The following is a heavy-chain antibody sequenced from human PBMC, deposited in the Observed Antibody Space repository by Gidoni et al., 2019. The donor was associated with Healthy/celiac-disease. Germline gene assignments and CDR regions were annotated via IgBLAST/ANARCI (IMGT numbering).Heavy chain of an antibody. V-gene: IGHV3-48*01. CDR1: GFTFSSDR. CDR3: ATDGYCSGGSCYSSVDY. J-gene: IGHJ4*02. Sequence: EVQLVESGGGLVQPGGSLRLSCAASGFTFSSDRMNWVRQDPGKGLEWVSYISSSSSTIYYADSVKGRFTISRDNAKNSLYLQMNSLRAEDTAVYYCATDGYCSGGSCYSSVDYWGQGTLVTVSS. D-gene: IGHD2-15*01. CDR2: ISSSSSTI.